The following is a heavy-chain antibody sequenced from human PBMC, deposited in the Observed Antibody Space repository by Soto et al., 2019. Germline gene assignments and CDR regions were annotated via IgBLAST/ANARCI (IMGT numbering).Heavy chain of an antibody. CDR2: IKNSGSTT. V-gene: IGHV3-64D*06. J-gene: IGHJ5*01. CDR1: GFTFSRYG. Sequence: EVQLVESGGTFVQPGGSLRLSCSASGFTFSRYGMHWVRQAPGKGLEYVSAIKNSGSTTNYADSVKGRFTISRDNSKNMLYLQMSILTSEDTAVYYCAVVAGSYWLDCWGQGTLVTVSS. D-gene: IGHD6-19*01. CDR3: AVVAGSYWLDC.